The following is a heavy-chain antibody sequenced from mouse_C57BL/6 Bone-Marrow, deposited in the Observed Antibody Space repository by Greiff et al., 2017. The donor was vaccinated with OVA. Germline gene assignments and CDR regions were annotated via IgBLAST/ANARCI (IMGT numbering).Heavy chain of an antibody. Sequence: VQLVESGAELVKPGASVKMSCKASGYTFTSYWITWVKQRPGQGLEWIGDIYPGSGSTNYNEKFKSKATLTVDTSSSTAYMQLSSLTSEDSAVYYCARCSSGCPYWGQGTTLTVSS. CDR3: ARCSSGCPY. V-gene: IGHV1-55*01. CDR2: IYPGSGST. J-gene: IGHJ2*01. CDR1: GYTFTSYW. D-gene: IGHD3-2*02.